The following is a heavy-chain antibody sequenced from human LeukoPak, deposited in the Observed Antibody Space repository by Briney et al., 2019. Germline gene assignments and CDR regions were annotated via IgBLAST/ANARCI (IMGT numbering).Heavy chain of an antibody. D-gene: IGHD3-10*01. V-gene: IGHV3-53*01. J-gene: IGHJ4*02. CDR1: GFTFSNYE. Sequence: PGGSLRLSCAASGFTFSNYEMNWVRQAPGKGLEWVSVIYSGGSTYYADSVKGRFTISRDNSKNTLYLQMNSLRAEDTAVYYCARVGITKNFDYWGQGTLVTVSS. CDR3: ARVGITKNFDY. CDR2: IYSGGST.